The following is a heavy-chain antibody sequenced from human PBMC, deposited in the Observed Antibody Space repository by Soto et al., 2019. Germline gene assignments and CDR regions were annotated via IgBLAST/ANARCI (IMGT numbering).Heavy chain of an antibody. V-gene: IGHV3-48*03. D-gene: IGHD4-17*01. CDR1: GFSFGSYE. J-gene: IGHJ4*02. CDR3: ARGIFYYGGHSGFAY. CDR2: ISSSAGAK. Sequence: EVQLAESGGGLVQPGGSLRLSCAASGFSFGSYEMNWVRQAPGKGLEWVSFISSSAGAKHYADSVKGRFTISRDNAKNSLFLQMNSLRAEDTTVYYCARGIFYYGGHSGFAYWGQGTLVTVSS.